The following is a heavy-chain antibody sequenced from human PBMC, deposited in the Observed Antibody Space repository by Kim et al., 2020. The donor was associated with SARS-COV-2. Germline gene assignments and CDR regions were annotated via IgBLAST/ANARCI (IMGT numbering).Heavy chain of an antibody. Sequence: YNPSLKGRLTMSVDTSQNQFFLELSSVTAADTAVYYCARECGSSCYFDYWGPGTLVTVSS. D-gene: IGHD2-15*01. J-gene: IGHJ4*02. V-gene: IGHV4-31*02. CDR3: ARECGSSCYFDY.